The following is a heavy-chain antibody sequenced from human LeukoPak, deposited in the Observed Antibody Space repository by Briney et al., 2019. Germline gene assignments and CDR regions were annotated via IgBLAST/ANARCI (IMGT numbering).Heavy chain of an antibody. V-gene: IGHV4-59*12. CDR2: IYYSGDT. J-gene: IGHJ4*02. CDR1: GDSISPYY. D-gene: IGHD6-13*01. Sequence: TSETLSLTCVVSGDSISPYYWNWVRQSPGKGLEWIGYIYYSGDTNCNPSLKSRVTMSVDTSKNQFSLRLSSVTAADTAVYYCARSQQLIRTFDSWGQGTLVAVSS. CDR3: ARSQQLIRTFDS.